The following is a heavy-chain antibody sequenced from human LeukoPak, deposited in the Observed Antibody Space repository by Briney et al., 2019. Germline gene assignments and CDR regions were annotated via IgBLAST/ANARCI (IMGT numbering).Heavy chain of an antibody. D-gene: IGHD1-26*01. CDR3: ARPLQGIVGATGYDY. Sequence: GESLKISCQGSEYSFATYWIAWLRQMPGKGLEWMGIIYPSDSDTRYSPSFQGQVTISADKSIKTAYLQWSSLKASDTAMYYCARPLQGIVGATGYDYWGQGTLVTVSS. CDR1: EYSFATYW. J-gene: IGHJ4*02. CDR2: IYPSDSDT. V-gene: IGHV5-51*01.